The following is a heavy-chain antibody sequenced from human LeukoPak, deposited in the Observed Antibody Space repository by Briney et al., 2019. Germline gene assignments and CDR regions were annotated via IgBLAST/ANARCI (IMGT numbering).Heavy chain of an antibody. J-gene: IGHJ3*02. CDR2: IKQDGSEK. Sequence: PGGSLRLSCAAFEFIFSSYKMNWVRQAPGKGLEWVATIKQDGSEKYYVDSVKGRFTISRDNAKNSLYLQMNSLRAEDTAVYYCTRKGYWASDIWGQGTMVTVSS. CDR1: EFIFSSYK. CDR3: TRKGYWASDI. D-gene: IGHD2-8*02. V-gene: IGHV3-7*01.